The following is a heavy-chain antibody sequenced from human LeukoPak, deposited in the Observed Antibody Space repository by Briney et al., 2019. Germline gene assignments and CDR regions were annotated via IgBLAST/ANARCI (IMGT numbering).Heavy chain of an antibody. Sequence: PSETLSLTCTVSGVSGGSISSYYLSWIWQPPGKGLEWIGYIYYSGGTNSNPSLKSRVSISVDTSKNQFSLKLNSVTAADTAVYYCSRSLLVTTPHFDYWGQGILVTVSS. CDR3: SRSLLVTTPHFDY. V-gene: IGHV4-59*08. CDR2: IYYSGGT. D-gene: IGHD4-17*01. J-gene: IGHJ4*02. CDR1: GGSISSYY.